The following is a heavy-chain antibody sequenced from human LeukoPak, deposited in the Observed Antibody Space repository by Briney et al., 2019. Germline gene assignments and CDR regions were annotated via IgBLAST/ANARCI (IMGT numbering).Heavy chain of an antibody. D-gene: IGHD2-8*01. CDR3: ARGLPFTIVLMVYGNWFDP. CDR2: INHSGST. V-gene: IGHV4-34*01. J-gene: IGHJ5*02. Sequence: SETLSLTCAVYGGSYSRYYWSWVRQPPGKGLEWIGEINHSGSTHYNPSLKSRVTISVDTSKNQFSLRLSSVTAADTAVYYCARGLPFTIVLMVYGNWFDPWGQGTLVTVSS. CDR1: GGSYSRYY.